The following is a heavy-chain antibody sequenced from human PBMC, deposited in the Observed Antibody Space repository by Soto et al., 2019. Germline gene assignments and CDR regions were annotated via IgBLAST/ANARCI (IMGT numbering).Heavy chain of an antibody. CDR3: AKAVGIAVAQGVDY. CDR1: GFTVDDYA. J-gene: IGHJ4*02. D-gene: IGHD6-19*01. V-gene: IGHV3-9*01. CDR2: ISWNSGSI. Sequence: EVQLVESGGGLVQPGRSLRLSCAASGFTVDDYAMHGVRQAPGKGLEWVSGISWNSGSIGYADSVKGRFTISRDNAKNSLYLQMNSLRAEDTALYYCAKAVGIAVAQGVDYWGQGTLVTVSS.